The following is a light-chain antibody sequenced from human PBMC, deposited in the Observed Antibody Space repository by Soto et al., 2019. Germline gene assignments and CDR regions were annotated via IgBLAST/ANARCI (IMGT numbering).Light chain of an antibody. CDR1: SSDVGSYNL. V-gene: IGLV2-23*01. Sequence: QSVLTQPASVSGSPGQSITISCTGTSSDVGSYNLVSWYQQHPGKAPKLMIYAGSKRPSGVSNRFSGSKSGNTASLTSSGLQAEDEADYYCCSYAGSSTSVVFGGGTKLTVL. J-gene: IGLJ2*01. CDR3: CSYAGSSTSVV. CDR2: AGS.